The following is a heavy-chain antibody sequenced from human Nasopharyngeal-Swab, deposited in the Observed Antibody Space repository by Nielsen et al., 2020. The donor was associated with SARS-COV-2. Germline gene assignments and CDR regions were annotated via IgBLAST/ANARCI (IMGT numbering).Heavy chain of an antibody. D-gene: IGHD6-13*01. CDR3: ARSSWFWDLDY. J-gene: IGHJ4*02. V-gene: IGHV4-39*02. CDR2: IFHSGSA. CDR1: GDSITSTNYY. Sequence: SETLSLTCKVSGDSITSTNYYWGWIRQPPGKGLEWIGSIFHSGSAYYNPSLQRRVTLSVDPSKNHFSLKLSSVTAADTAIYYCARSSWFWDLDYWGQGTLVPVSA.